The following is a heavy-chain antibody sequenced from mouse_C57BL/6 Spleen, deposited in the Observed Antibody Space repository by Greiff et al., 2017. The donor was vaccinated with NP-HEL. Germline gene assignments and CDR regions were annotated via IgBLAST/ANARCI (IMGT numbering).Heavy chain of an antibody. Sequence: QVQLQQPGAELVKPGASVKLSCKASGYTFTSYWMHWVKQRPGRGLEWIGRIDPNSGGTKYNEKFKSKATLTVDKPSSTAYMKLISLTSEDSAVYYCARGTYFVYALYFDVWGTGTTVTVSS. CDR2: IDPNSGGT. CDR3: ARGTYFVYALYFDV. V-gene: IGHV1-72*01. D-gene: IGHD2-9*01. J-gene: IGHJ1*03. CDR1: GYTFTSYW.